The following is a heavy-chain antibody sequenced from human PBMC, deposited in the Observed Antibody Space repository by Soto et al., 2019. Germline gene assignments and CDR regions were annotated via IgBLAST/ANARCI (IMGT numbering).Heavy chain of an antibody. D-gene: IGHD2-8*01. CDR2: ISGLGGSR. Sequence: VHLLESGGGLVQPGGSLRLSCAASGFTFSAYSLSWVRQAPGKGLQWVSGISGLGGSRYYADSVKGRFTISRDNYKIALNLEMHTLRVEDTAVYYCAKTYTNTREQSSFDFWGQGTLLTVSS. V-gene: IGHV3-23*01. CDR3: AKTYTNTREQSSFDF. J-gene: IGHJ4*02. CDR1: GFTFSAYS.